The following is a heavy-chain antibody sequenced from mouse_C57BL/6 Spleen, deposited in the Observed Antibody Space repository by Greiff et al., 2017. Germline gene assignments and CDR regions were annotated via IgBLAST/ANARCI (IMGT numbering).Heavy chain of an antibody. D-gene: IGHD2-5*01. CDR1: GFTFSDYG. CDR3: ARSDYYSNYYFDY. Sequence: EVQLVESGGGLVKPGGSLKLSCAASGFTFSDYGMHWVRQAPEKGLEWVAYISSGSSTIYYADTVKGRFTISRDNAKNTLFLQMTSLRSEDTAMYYCARSDYYSNYYFDYWGQGTTLTVSS. J-gene: IGHJ2*01. V-gene: IGHV5-17*01. CDR2: ISSGSSTI.